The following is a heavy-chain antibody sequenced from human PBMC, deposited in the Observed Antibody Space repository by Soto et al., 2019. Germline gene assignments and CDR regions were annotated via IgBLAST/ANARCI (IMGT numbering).Heavy chain of an antibody. V-gene: IGHV3-33*01. CDR3: ARCLVVFCNIDY. D-gene: IGHD2-15*01. Sequence: QVQLLESGGGVVQPGRSLRLSCATSGFVFSSYGMHWVRQAPGKGLEWVAVVWYDGSNKYYADSVRGRFTISRDNPKNTLYLQMHSLRAEDTAMYACARCLVVFCNIDYWGQGTLVTVSS. CDR1: GFVFSSYG. CDR2: VWYDGSNK. J-gene: IGHJ4*02.